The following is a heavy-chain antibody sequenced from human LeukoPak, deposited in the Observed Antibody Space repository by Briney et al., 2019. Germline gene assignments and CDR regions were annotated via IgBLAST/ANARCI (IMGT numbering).Heavy chain of an antibody. D-gene: IGHD7-27*01. J-gene: IGHJ4*02. CDR3: ATRKLGNDY. CDR1: GGSVSDYY. CDR2: IYYTET. V-gene: IGHV4-59*02. Sequence: PSETLSLTCTVSGGSVSDYYWSWIRQSPGKGLEWIGYIYYTETSYNPSLKSRVTISADTSKNQFSLKLYSVTAADTAVYYCATRKLGNDYWGQGTLVTVSS.